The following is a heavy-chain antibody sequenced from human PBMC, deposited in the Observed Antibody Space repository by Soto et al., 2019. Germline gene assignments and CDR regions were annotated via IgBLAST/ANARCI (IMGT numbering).Heavy chain of an antibody. V-gene: IGHV3-48*03. Sequence: QTGGSLRLSCAASGFTFSSYEMNWVRQAPGKGLEWVSYISSSGSTIYYADSVKGRFTISRDNAKNSLYLQMNSLRAEDTAVYYCARVPRTAAILDYFDYWGQGTLVTISS. CDR3: ARVPRTAAILDYFDY. CDR2: ISSSGSTI. CDR1: GFTFSSYE. J-gene: IGHJ4*02. D-gene: IGHD2-2*02.